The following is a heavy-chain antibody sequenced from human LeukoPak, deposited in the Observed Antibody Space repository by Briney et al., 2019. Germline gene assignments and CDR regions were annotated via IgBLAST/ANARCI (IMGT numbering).Heavy chain of an antibody. CDR1: GGSISSYY. V-gene: IGHV4-59*08. J-gene: IGHJ4*02. D-gene: IGHD2-21*01. CDR3: ARHRKFHFDY. CDR2: IFYSGST. Sequence: PSETLSLTCTVSGGSISSYYWSWIWQPPGKGLEWIGYIFYSGSTNYNPSLTSRVTISVDTSKNQFSLKLSSVTAADTAVYYCARHRKFHFDYWGQGTLVTVSS.